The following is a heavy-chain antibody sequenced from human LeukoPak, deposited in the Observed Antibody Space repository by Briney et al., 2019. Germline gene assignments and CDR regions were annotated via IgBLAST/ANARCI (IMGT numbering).Heavy chain of an antibody. CDR3: ARGPGFEDSSSWSRWYFDL. Sequence: SETLSLTCTVSGGSISSYYWSWIRQPPGKGLEWIGYIYYSGSTNYNPSLKSRVTISVDTSKNQFSLKLSSVTAADTAVYYCARGPGFEDSSSWSRWYFDLWGRGTLVTVSS. J-gene: IGHJ2*01. CDR1: GGSISSYY. V-gene: IGHV4-59*01. D-gene: IGHD6-13*01. CDR2: IYYSGST.